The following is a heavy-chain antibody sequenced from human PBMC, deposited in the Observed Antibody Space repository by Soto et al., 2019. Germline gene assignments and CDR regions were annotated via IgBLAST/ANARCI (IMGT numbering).Heavy chain of an antibody. CDR3: ARNMDYYYGRGSGNGHGV. CDR2: INPKFGDT. Sequence: QVRLVQSGAEVKEPGDSVRVSCEASGYTFIAYHIHWVRQAPGQGLEWMGWINPKFGDTGYAQDFQGSVSMTSDMSISTVYMELSRLTSDDTAIYYCARNMDYYYGRGSGNGHGVWGQGTTVTVFS. CDR1: GYTFIAYH. D-gene: IGHD3-10*02. J-gene: IGHJ6*02. V-gene: IGHV1-2*02.